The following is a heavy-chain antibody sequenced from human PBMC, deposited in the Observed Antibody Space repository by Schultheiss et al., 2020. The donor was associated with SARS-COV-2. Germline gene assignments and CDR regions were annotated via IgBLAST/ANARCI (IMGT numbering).Heavy chain of an antibody. CDR1: GFTFSGYA. Sequence: GSLRLSCAASGFTFSGYALSWVRQAPGRGLEWVSGISGRGSDTDYTDSVKGRFTISRDNSKNTLSLQMNSLRAEDTAVYYCARVETVATFFDYWGQGTPVTVSS. J-gene: IGHJ4*02. CDR2: ISGRGSDT. V-gene: IGHV3-23*01. CDR3: ARVETVATFFDY. D-gene: IGHD4-23*01.